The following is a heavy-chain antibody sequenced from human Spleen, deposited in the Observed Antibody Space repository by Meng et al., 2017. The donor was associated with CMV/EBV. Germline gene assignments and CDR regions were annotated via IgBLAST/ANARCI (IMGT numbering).Heavy chain of an antibody. CDR3: ARATLDLTRTFDF. V-gene: IGHV4-39*07. CDR1: GASLTIDAYC. D-gene: IGHD3-3*01. J-gene: IGHJ4*02. Sequence: QAPGQCLVSPLRTLSSTCTVSGASLTIDAYCGGWIRQPPGKRPEWIGSVFFSGRTDYSPSLKSRVTILVDTSKSQFSLKMRSVTATDTAVYFCARATLDLTRTFDFWGQGTLVTVSS. CDR2: VFFSGRT.